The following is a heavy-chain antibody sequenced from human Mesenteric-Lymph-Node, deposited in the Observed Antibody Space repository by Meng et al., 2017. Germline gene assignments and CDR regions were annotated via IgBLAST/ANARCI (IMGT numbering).Heavy chain of an antibody. CDR2: LSGYDGKT. J-gene: IGHJ6*02. D-gene: IGHD2-2*01. CDR1: MYTFINYG. Sequence: ASVKVSCKASMYTFINYGISWVRQAPGQGLEWMGWLSGYDGKTNYAQKFQGRVTITTDESTSTAYMEVSSLRSEDTAVYYCARPSSRYQLLRPQYYYYGMDVWGQGTTVTVSS. V-gene: IGHV1-18*01. CDR3: ARPSSRYQLLRPQYYYYGMDV.